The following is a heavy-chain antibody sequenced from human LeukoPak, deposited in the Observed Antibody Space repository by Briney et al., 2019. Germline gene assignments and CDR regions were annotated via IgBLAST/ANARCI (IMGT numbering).Heavy chain of an antibody. D-gene: IGHD2-2*01. CDR2: IYYSGST. CDR3: ARSNMPWGAESKFDY. CDR1: GGSISSYY. V-gene: IGHV4-59*01. Sequence: KPSETLSLTCTVSGGSISSYYWSWIRQPPGKGLEWIGYIYYSGSTNYNPSLKSRVTISVDTSKNQFSLKLSSVIAADTAVYYCARSNMPWGAESKFDYWGQGTLVTVSS. J-gene: IGHJ4*02.